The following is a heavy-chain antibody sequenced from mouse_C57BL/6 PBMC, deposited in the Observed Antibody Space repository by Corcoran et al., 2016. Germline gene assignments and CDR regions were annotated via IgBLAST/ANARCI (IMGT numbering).Heavy chain of an antibody. V-gene: IGHV3-6*01. CDR3: AGYPAWFAY. CDR1: GYSITSGYY. J-gene: IGHJ3*01. CDR2: ISYDGSN. Sequence: DVQLQESGPGLVKPSQSLSLTCSVTGYSITSGYYWNWIRQFPGNKLEWMGYISYDGSNNYNPSLKNRISITRDTSKNQFFLKLNSVTTEDTATYYCAGYPAWFAYWGQGTLVTVSA. D-gene: IGHD2-2*01.